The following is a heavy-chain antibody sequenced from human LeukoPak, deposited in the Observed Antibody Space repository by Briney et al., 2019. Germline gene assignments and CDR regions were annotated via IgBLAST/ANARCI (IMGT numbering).Heavy chain of an antibody. V-gene: IGHV3-74*01. CDR3: ARGPNSNWSGLDF. CDR2: ISPTGSTT. CDR1: GFSFSGHW. D-gene: IGHD6-6*01. Sequence: GGSLRLSCIASGFSFSGHWMHWARQLPGQGLGWVSRISPTGSTTSYADSVKGRFTVSRDNAKNTLYLQVNNLRAEDTAVYYCARGPNSNWSGLDFWGQGTLLTVSS. J-gene: IGHJ4*02.